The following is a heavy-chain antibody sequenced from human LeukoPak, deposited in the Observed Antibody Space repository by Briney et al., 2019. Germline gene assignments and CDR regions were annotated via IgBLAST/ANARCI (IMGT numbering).Heavy chain of an antibody. J-gene: IGHJ5*02. CDR3: ARVTYCTTTSCHPLGWFDP. V-gene: IGHV4-34*01. D-gene: IGHD2-8*01. CDR1: GGPFSGYY. CDR2: INHSGSF. Sequence: PSETLSLTCAVYGGPFSGYYWSWIHQAPGKGLESIGEINHSGSFNYNPSLKSRLLILVDTSKNQFSLKLSSVTAADTAVYYCARVTYCTTTSCHPLGWFDPWGQGTLVTVSS.